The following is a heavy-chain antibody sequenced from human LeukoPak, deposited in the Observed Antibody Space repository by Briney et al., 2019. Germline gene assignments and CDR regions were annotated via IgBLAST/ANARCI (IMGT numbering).Heavy chain of an antibody. J-gene: IGHJ4*02. CDR1: GGSFSGYY. Sequence: SETLSLTCAVYGGSFSGYYWSWIRQPPGKGLEWIGEINHSGSTNYNPSLKSRVTISVDTSKNQFSLKLSSVTAADTAVYYCARAPGCRGGKCYAFDYWGRGTLVTVSS. V-gene: IGHV4-34*01. CDR3: ARAPGCRGGKCYAFDY. CDR2: INHSGST. D-gene: IGHD2-15*01.